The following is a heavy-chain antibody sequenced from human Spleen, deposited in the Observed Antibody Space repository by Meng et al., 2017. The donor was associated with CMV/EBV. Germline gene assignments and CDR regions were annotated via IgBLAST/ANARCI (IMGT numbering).Heavy chain of an antibody. J-gene: IGHJ5*02. V-gene: IGHV3-23*01. CDR3: AKDSRGDYYGSGSLSNWFDP. D-gene: IGHD3-10*01. CDR2: ISGSSVNT. CDR1: GFTFSSYS. Sequence: GVSLRLSCAASGFTFSSYSMNWVRQAPGKGLQWVSGISGSSVNTYYADSVKGRFTISRDNSKNTLYLQMNSLRVEETAVYYCAKDSRGDYYGSGSLSNWFDPWGQGTLVTV.